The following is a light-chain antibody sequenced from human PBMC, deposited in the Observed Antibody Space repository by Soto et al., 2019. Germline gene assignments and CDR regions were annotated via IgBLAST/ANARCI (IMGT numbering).Light chain of an antibody. Sequence: ETVMTQSPDTLSLSPGERATLSCRASQSVSDNLAWYQQRPGQGPRPLIYGASTRATGIPARFSGSGSGTEFTLTISSLQSEDFAVYYCQQYKNWPHTFGQGTKVEIK. CDR3: QQYKNWPHT. CDR1: QSVSDN. V-gene: IGKV3-15*01. J-gene: IGKJ1*01. CDR2: GAS.